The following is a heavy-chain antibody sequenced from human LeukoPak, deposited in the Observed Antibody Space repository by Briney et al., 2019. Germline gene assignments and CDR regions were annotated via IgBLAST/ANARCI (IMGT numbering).Heavy chain of an antibody. Sequence: PGESLKISCKASGYSFTSYWISWVRQMPGKGLEWMGKIDPSDSYTNYSPSFQGHVTISADKSVSTAYLQWSSLKASDTAIYYCARGQYYFGSGSSCGQGTLVTVSS. CDR1: GYSFTSYW. D-gene: IGHD3-10*01. J-gene: IGHJ5*02. CDR3: ARGQYYFGSGSS. CDR2: IDPSDSYT. V-gene: IGHV5-10-1*01.